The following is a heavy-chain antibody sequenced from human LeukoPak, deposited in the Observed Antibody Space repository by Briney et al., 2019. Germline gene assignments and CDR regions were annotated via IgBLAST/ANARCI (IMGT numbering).Heavy chain of an antibody. J-gene: IGHJ4*02. D-gene: IGHD3-10*01. CDR2: AYWNNDK. V-gene: IGHV2-5*01. CDR1: GFSLSNTGVA. CDR3: AHKGRGSGSYNM. Sequence: SGPTLVNPTQTLTLTCNFSGFSLSNTGVAVGWIRQSPGKALEWLAVAYWNNDKSYSPSLKSRLTITKDTSKNQVVLKMTNMDPVDTATYYCAHKGRGSGSYNMWGQGTLVTVSS.